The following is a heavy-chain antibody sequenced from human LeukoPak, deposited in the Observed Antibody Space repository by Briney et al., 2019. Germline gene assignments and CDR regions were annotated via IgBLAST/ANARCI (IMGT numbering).Heavy chain of an antibody. J-gene: IGHJ3*02. CDR3: ARGVVHDFWSGYLPDDAFDI. CDR2: IIPIFGTA. V-gene: IGHV1-69*05. CDR1: GGTFSSHA. Sequence: AASVKVSCKASGGTFSSHAISWVRQAPGQGLEWMGRIIPIFGTANYAQKFQGRVTITTDESTSTAYMELSSLRSEDTAVYYCARGVVHDFWSGYLPDDAFDIWGQGTMVTVSS. D-gene: IGHD3-3*01.